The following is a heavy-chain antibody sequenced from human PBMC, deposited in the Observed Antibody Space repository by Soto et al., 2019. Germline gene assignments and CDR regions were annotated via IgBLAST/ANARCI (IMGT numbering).Heavy chain of an antibody. CDR1: GGSMSSNY. Sequence: KPSETLSLTCTVSGGSMSSNYCTWIRQSPGKGLEWIGYIYYTGSTKYNPSLKSRVTISLGTSKNQFSLRLTSVTSADTAVYYCARGGSYGDFFDYWGQGAQVTVSS. CDR2: IYYTGST. D-gene: IGHD4-17*01. J-gene: IGHJ4*02. V-gene: IGHV4-59*01. CDR3: ARGGSYGDFFDY.